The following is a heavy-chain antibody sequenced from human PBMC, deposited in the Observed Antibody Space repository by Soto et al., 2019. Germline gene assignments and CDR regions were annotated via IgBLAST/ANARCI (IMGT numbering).Heavy chain of an antibody. D-gene: IGHD6-13*01. Sequence: SLRLSCTASGFTFGDYAMSWFRQAPGKGLEWVGFIRSKAYGGTTEYAASVKGRFTISRDDSKSIAYLQMNSLKTEDTAVYYCTRSYSSSWYVGFGYFDYWGQGTLVTVSS. CDR1: GFTFGDYA. CDR3: TRSYSSSWYVGFGYFDY. V-gene: IGHV3-49*03. CDR2: IRSKAYGGTT. J-gene: IGHJ4*02.